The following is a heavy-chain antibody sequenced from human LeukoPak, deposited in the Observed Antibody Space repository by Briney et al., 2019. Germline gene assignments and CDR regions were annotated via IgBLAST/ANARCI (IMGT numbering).Heavy chain of an antibody. CDR2: IYTSGST. J-gene: IGHJ3*02. Sequence: PSETLSLTCTVSGGSISSYYWSWIRQPAGKGLEWIGRIYTSGSTNYNPSLKSRVTMSVDTSKNQFSLKLSSVTAADTAVYYCARVGDGPYSGSYYRAFDIWGQGTMVTVSS. CDR3: ARVGDGPYSGSYYRAFDI. D-gene: IGHD1-26*01. V-gene: IGHV4-4*07. CDR1: GGSISSYY.